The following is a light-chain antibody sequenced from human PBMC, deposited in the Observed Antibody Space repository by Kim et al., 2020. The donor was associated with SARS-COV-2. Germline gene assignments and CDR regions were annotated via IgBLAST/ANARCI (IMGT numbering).Light chain of an antibody. V-gene: IGLV3-21*01. J-gene: IGLJ3*02. Sequence: SYELTQPPSVSLAPGKTASITCGGDNIGGKGVHWYQQKPGQAPMLVIYYDGDRPSGIPERFSGSNSGNTATLTISRVEAGDEADYFCQVWDSGSDWVFGGGTQLTVL. CDR1: NIGGKG. CDR3: QVWDSGSDWV. CDR2: YDG.